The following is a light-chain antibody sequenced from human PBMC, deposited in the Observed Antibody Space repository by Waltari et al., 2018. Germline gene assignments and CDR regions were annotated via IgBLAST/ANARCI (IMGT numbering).Light chain of an antibody. CDR1: QSISDY. J-gene: IGKJ1*01. Sequence: DIQMTQSPSSLSVSVGGRVTITCRATQSISDYLNWYQQEPGKAPNLLIYAASHLETGVPSRFSGSGSGTHFTLTISSLQPEDFATYFCQQGHTAPWTFGQGTKV. V-gene: IGKV1-39*01. CDR2: AAS. CDR3: QQGHTAPWT.